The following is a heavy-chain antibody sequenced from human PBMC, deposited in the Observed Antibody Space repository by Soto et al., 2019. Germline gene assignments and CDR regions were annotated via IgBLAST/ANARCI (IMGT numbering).Heavy chain of an antibody. D-gene: IGHD4-17*01. V-gene: IGHV3-11*01. J-gene: IGHJ6*02. CDR1: GFTFSDYY. CDR3: ARDHDYGDYGHYGMDV. Sequence: QVQLVESGGGLVKPGGSLRLSCAASGFTFSDYYMSWIRQAPGKGLEWVSYISSSSSTIYNADHVKGRFTISRENAKNSLYLQMNSLRAENTAVYYCARDHDYGDYGHYGMDVWGQGTTVTVSS. CDR2: ISSSSSTI.